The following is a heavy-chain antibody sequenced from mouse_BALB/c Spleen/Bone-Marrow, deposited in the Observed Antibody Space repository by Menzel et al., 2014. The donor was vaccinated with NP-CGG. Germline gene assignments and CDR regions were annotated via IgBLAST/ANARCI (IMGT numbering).Heavy chain of an antibody. CDR2: IDPANGNT. Sequence: VQLKESGAELVKPGASVKLSCTASGFNIKDTYIHWVKQRPEQGLGWIGRIDPANGNTKYDPKFQGKATITTDTSSNTAYLQLSSLTSEDTAVYYCASYYYGRSSFACWGQGTLVTVSA. V-gene: IGHV14-3*02. CDR1: GFNIKDTY. J-gene: IGHJ3*01. D-gene: IGHD1-1*01. CDR3: ASYYYGRSSFAC.